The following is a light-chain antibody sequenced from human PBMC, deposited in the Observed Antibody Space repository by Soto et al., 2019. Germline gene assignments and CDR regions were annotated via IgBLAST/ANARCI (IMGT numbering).Light chain of an antibody. V-gene: IGKV3-20*01. CDR1: QSVNSNF. J-gene: IGKJ1*01. CDR2: GAS. CDR3: HQRQSWPRT. Sequence: EFVLTQSPGTLSLSPGERATLSCRASQSVNSNFLAWYQQAPGQAPRLLIYGASSRATGIPDRFSASGTGTDFTLTISDVQPEDFAVYYCHQRQSWPRTFGQGTKVDIK.